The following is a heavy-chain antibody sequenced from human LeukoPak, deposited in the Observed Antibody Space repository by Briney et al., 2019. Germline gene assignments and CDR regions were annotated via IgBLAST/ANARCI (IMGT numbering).Heavy chain of an antibody. J-gene: IGHJ6*04. CDR1: GFTFSSHY. D-gene: IGHD3-10*02. V-gene: IGHV3-21*01. CDR3: AELGITMIGGV. Sequence: GGSLRLSCAASGFTFSSHYMNWVRQAPGKGLEWASLITSSSNYIYYSDSMKGRLTISRDNAKNSLYLQMNSLRAEDTAVYYCAELGITMIGGVWGKGTTVTISS. CDR2: ITSSSNYI.